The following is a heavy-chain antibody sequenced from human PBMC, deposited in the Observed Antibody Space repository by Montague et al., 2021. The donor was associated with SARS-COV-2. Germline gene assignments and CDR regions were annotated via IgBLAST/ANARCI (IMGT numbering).Heavy chain of an antibody. D-gene: IGHD2-21*01. J-gene: IGHJ4*02. CDR2: INHSGTT. CDR3: ARWDPQTLTVIGLRGKSASDY. V-gene: IGHV4-34*01. CDR1: GGSFSGYY. Sequence: SETLSLTCAAYGGSFSGYYWTWIRQSPGKGLEWIAEINHSGTTNYNFNPSLRSRVTISVDTSKSQFSLKLSSVTAADTGVYYCARWDPQTLTVIGLRGKSASDYWGQGTLVTVSS.